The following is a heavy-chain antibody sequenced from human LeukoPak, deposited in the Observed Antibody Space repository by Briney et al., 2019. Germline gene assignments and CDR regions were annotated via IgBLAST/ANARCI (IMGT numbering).Heavy chain of an antibody. CDR3: ARYGYDSSGSSFDY. V-gene: IGHV1-18*04. CDR2: ISAYNGNT. J-gene: IGHJ4*02. D-gene: IGHD3-22*01. CDR1: GYTFTGYY. Sequence: GASVKVSCKASGYTFTGYYMHWVRQAPGQGLEWMGWISAYNGNTNYPQKLQGRVTMTTDTSTSTAYMELRSLRSDDTAVYYCARYGYDSSGSSFDYWGQGTLVTVSS.